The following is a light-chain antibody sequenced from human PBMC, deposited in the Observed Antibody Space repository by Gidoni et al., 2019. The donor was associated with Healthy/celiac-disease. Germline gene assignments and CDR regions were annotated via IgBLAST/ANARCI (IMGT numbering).Light chain of an antibody. J-gene: IGKJ4*01. Sequence: EIVLTQSPATLYLSPGERATLSCRASQSVSSYLAWYQQQPGQAPRLLIYAASNRATGIPARFSGSWSGTDFTLTISSLEPEDFAVYYCQQRSNWPPAFGGWTKVEIK. CDR3: QQRSNWPPA. CDR1: QSVSSY. CDR2: AAS. V-gene: IGKV3-11*01.